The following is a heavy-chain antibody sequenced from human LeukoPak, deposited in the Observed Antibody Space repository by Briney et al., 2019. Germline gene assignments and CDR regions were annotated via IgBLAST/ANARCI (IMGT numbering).Heavy chain of an antibody. D-gene: IGHD1-26*01. CDR3: WRVSRGSYDY. V-gene: IGHV1-2*02. Sequence: ASVKVSCKASGYTFTGDDMHWVRQARGPRLEGMGWIDPNSGVTNYAQKFQARVTITRDTSISTACTELSRLRSDAPAVSYCWRVSRGSYDYWGQGTMVTVSS. CDR1: GYTFTGDD. J-gene: IGHJ4*02. CDR2: IDPNSGVT.